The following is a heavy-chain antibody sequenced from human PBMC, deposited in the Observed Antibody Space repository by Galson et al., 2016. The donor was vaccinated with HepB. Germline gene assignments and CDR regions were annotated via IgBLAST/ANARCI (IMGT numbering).Heavy chain of an antibody. V-gene: IGHV4-39*01. CDR1: GGSISSSGYY. CDR2: IFYSGTT. CDR3: ARQVGRGSWAFDI. J-gene: IGHJ3*02. D-gene: IGHD1-26*01. Sequence: ETLSLTCTVSGGSISSSGYYWGWIRQPPGKGLEWIGSIFYSGTTYYNPFLKSRVTIYVDTSKNQFSLKLNSVTAADTAVYYCARQVGRGSWAFDIWGQGTMVTVSS.